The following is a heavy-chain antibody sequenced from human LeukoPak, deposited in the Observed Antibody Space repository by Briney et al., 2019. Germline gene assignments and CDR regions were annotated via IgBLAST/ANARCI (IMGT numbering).Heavy chain of an antibody. J-gene: IGHJ4*02. D-gene: IGHD1-14*01. Sequence: SVKVSCKASGGTFISYAISWVRQAPGQGLEWMGGIIPIFGTANYAQKFQGRVTITTDESTSTAYMELSSLRSEDTAVYYCARDLSIPPTQYYFDYWSQGTLVTVSS. CDR3: ARDLSIPPTQYYFDY. CDR1: GGTFISYA. V-gene: IGHV1-69*05. CDR2: IIPIFGTA.